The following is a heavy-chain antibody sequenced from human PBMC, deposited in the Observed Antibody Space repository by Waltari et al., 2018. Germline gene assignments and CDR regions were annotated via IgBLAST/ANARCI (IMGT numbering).Heavy chain of an antibody. D-gene: IGHD3-16*02. V-gene: IGHV1-69*04. J-gene: IGHJ4*02. CDR1: GCSFDSYG. Sequence: QVHLVQSGAEVKKTGSSVKISCKASGCSFDSYGISWVRQAPGQVLEWMGRIIPDFGMSKYSEKFQDRVTFTADKSARTAYMELISLTQGDTAVYFCARDDNASGTYPDWGQGTLVSVSS. CDR2: IIPDFGMS. CDR3: ARDDNASGTYPD.